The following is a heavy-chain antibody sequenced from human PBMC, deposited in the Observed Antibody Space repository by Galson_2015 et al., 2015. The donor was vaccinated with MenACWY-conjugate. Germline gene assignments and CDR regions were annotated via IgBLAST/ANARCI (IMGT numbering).Heavy chain of an antibody. D-gene: IGHD4-17*01. V-gene: IGHV3-20*04. Sequence: SLRLSCAASGFNFDEYGMSWVRQAPGMGPEGVSVINWNGVSTDYADSVKGRFTISRDNAVNYLYLQMNSLTAADTALYYCARDRATVTNYYYYGMDVWGQGTTVTVSS. CDR2: INWNGVST. J-gene: IGHJ6*01. CDR1: GFNFDEYG. CDR3: ARDRATVTNYYYYGMDV.